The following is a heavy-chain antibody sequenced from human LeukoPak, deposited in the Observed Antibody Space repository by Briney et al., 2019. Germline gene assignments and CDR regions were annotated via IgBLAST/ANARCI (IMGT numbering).Heavy chain of an antibody. Sequence: GGSLRLSCAASGFPFSSYSMNWVRQAPGKGLEWVSSISSSSSYIYYADSVKGRFTISRDNAKNSLYLQMNSLRAEDTAAYYCARSPSTVPYFDYWGQGTLVTVSS. CDR3: ARSPSTVPYFDY. CDR1: GFPFSSYS. D-gene: IGHD4-11*01. J-gene: IGHJ4*02. CDR2: ISSSSSYI. V-gene: IGHV3-21*01.